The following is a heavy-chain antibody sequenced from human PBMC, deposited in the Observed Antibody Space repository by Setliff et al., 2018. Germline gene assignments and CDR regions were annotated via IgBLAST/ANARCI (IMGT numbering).Heavy chain of an antibody. CDR2: IWGDGVNK. CDR3: ARTCSGSGCYAGLES. D-gene: IGHD2-15*01. Sequence: GGSLRLSCAASGFTFSSYNMNWVRQAPGKGLEWVAVIWGDGVNKFHADSVKGRFTISRDNSKNALYLQMNSLRPEDTAVYYCARTCSGSGCYAGLESWGQGTPVTVSS. CDR1: GFTFSSYN. J-gene: IGHJ4*02. V-gene: IGHV3-33*08.